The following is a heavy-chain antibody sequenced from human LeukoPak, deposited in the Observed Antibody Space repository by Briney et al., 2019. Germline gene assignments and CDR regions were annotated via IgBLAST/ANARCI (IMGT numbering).Heavy chain of an antibody. J-gene: IGHJ4*02. CDR3: ARSEGGNLWNYFDY. CDR1: GYTFTSYG. V-gene: IGHV1-18*01. Sequence: ASVKVSCKASGYTFTSYGISWVRQAPGQGLEWMGWISAYNGNTNYAQKLQGRVTMTTDTSTSTAYMELRSLRSDDTAVYYCARSEGGNLWNYFDYWGQGTLVTVSS. CDR2: ISAYNGNT. D-gene: IGHD4-23*01.